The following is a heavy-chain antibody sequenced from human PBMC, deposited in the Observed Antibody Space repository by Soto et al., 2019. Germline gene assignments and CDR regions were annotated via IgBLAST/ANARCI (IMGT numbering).Heavy chain of an antibody. V-gene: IGHV4-34*01. Sequence: SETLSLTCAVYGGSFSGYYWSWIRQPPGKGLEWIGEINHSGSTNYNPSLKSRVTISVDTSKNHFSLKLSSVTAADTAVYYCAIGGELTGDAFDIWGQGTMVTVSS. CDR2: INHSGST. CDR3: AIGGELTGDAFDI. D-gene: IGHD7-27*01. J-gene: IGHJ3*02. CDR1: GGSFSGYY.